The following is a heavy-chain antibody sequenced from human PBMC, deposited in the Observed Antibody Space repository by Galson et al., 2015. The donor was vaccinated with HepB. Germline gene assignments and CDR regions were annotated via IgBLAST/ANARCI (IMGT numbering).Heavy chain of an antibody. D-gene: IGHD1-14*01. V-gene: IGHV1-2*06. CDR3: ALNLATEGGAFDV. Sequence: SVKVSCKASGYTFTSFYIHWVRQAPGQSLEYMGRIDPRSGDTTYEQKFQGRVTMTRDSSISTADMELSRLTSDDTAVYYCALNLATEGGAFDVWGQGTMVIISS. CDR2: IDPRSGDT. CDR1: GYTFTSFY. J-gene: IGHJ3*01.